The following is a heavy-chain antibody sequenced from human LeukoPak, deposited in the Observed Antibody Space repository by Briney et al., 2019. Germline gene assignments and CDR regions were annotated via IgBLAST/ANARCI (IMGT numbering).Heavy chain of an antibody. CDR1: GFTFSSYA. Sequence: GGSLRLPCAASGFTFSSYAMSWVRQAPGKGLEWVSAISGSGGSTYYADSVKGRFTISRDNSKNTLYLQMNSLRAEDTAVYYCAKDQDSSGWYGNYFDYWGQGTLVTVSS. CDR2: ISGSGGST. J-gene: IGHJ4*02. D-gene: IGHD6-19*01. CDR3: AKDQDSSGWYGNYFDY. V-gene: IGHV3-23*01.